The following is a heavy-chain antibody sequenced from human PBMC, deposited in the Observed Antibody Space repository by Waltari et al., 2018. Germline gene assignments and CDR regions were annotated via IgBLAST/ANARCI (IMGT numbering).Heavy chain of an antibody. Sequence: QVQLQESGPGLVKPSETLSLTCAVSGYSISSGYYWGWIRQPPGKGLEWIGSIYHSGSTYYNPSLKSRVTISVDTSKNQFSLKLSSVTAADTAVYYCARVAVAGVRFDPWGQGTLVTVSS. CDR3: ARVAVAGVRFDP. V-gene: IGHV4-38-2*01. CDR2: IYHSGST. D-gene: IGHD6-19*01. CDR1: GYSISSGYY. J-gene: IGHJ5*02.